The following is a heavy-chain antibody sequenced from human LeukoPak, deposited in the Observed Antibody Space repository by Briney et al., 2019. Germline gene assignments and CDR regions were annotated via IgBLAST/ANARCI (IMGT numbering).Heavy chain of an antibody. V-gene: IGHV3-48*01. CDR1: GFTFSSYS. D-gene: IGHD5-24*01. CDR3: ARGGGPWLQSPFDY. CDR2: ISSSSSTI. Sequence: RGSLRLSCAASGFTFSSYSMNWVRQAPGKGLEWVSYISSSSSTIYYADSVKGRFTISRDNAKNSLYLQMNSLRAEDTAVYYCARGGGPWLQSPFDYWGQGTLVTVSS. J-gene: IGHJ4*02.